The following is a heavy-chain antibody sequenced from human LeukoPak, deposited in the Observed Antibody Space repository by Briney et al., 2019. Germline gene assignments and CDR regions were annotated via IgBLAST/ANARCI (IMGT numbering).Heavy chain of an antibody. V-gene: IGHV3-23*01. CDR2: ISGSGGST. Sequence: AGSLRLSCAASGFTFSSYAMSWVRQAPGQGLEWVSAISGSGGSTYYADSVKGRFTISRDNSKNTLYLQMNSLRAEDTAVYYCAKDQPKYCSSTSCPAGYFDYWGQGTLVTVSS. J-gene: IGHJ4*02. CDR3: AKDQPKYCSSTSCPAGYFDY. CDR1: GFTFSSYA. D-gene: IGHD2-2*01.